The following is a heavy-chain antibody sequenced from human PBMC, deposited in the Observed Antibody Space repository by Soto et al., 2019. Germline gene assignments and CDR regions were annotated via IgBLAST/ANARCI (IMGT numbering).Heavy chain of an antibody. V-gene: IGHV2-26*01. D-gene: IGHD3-22*01. CDR2: IFSNDEK. J-gene: IGHJ4*02. CDR3: ARTYYYDSSGYLDIDY. Sequence: SGPTLVNPTETLTLTCTVSGFSLSNARMGVSWIRQPPGKALEWLAHIFSNDEKSYSTSLKSRLTISKDTSKSQVVLTMTNMDPVDTATYYCARTYYYDSSGYLDIDYWGQGTLVTVSS. CDR1: GFSLSNARMG.